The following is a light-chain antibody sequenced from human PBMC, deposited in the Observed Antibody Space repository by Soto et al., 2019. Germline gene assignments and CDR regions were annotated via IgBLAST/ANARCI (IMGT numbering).Light chain of an antibody. CDR1: QGISNH. J-gene: IGKJ3*01. CDR3: QQFYSYPFT. V-gene: IGKV1-9*01. CDR2: GAS. Sequence: DIQLTQSPSLLSASVGDGVIITCRASQGISNHFAWYQQKPGRAPRLLIYGASNLQSGVPSRFSGSGSGTEFTLTISSLEPEDFATYYCQQFYSYPFTFGPGTTVDVK.